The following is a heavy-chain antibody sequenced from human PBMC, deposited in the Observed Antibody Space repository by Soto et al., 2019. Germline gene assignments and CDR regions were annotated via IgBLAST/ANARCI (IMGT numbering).Heavy chain of an antibody. CDR3: AHRPASINYPYYFDF. J-gene: IGHJ4*02. Sequence: GSGPSLVNPPQTLTLTCPFSGFSLNTGGGGVGWIRQPPGKALEWLALIYWDDDKRYSPSLKSRLTITKDTSKTQVVLTMTNMDPVDTATYYFAHRPASINYPYYFDFWGQGTPVTVSS. D-gene: IGHD4-4*01. CDR2: IYWDDDK. V-gene: IGHV2-5*02. CDR1: GFSLNTGGGG.